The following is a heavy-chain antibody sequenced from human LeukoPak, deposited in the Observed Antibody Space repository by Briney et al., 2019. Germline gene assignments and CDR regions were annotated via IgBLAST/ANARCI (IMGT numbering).Heavy chain of an antibody. CDR1: GGSFSGYY. J-gene: IGHJ4*02. V-gene: IGHV4-34*01. CDR2: INHSGST. Sequence: SETLSLTCAVYGGSFSGYYWSWIRQPPGKGLEWIGEINHSGSTNYNPSLKSRVTISVDTSKNQFSLKLYSVTAADTAVYYCATRKLGNDYWGQGTLVTVSS. CDR3: ATRKLGNDY. D-gene: IGHD7-27*01.